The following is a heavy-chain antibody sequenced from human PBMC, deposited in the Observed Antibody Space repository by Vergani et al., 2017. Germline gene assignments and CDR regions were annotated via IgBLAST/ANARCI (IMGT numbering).Heavy chain of an antibody. CDR2: IYTSGST. D-gene: IGHD6-13*01. Sequence: QVQLQESGPGLVKPSQTLSLTCTVSGGSISSGSYYWSWIRQPAGKGLEWIGRIYTSGSTNYNPSLKSRVTISVDTSKNQFSLKLSSVTAADTAVYYCARGIAAAGRRGMDVWGKGTTVTVSS. J-gene: IGHJ6*03. CDR3: ARGIAAAGRRGMDV. CDR1: GGSISSGSYY. V-gene: IGHV4-61*02.